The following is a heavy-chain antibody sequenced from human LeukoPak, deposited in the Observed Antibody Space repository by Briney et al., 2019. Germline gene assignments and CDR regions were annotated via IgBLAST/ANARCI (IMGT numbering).Heavy chain of an antibody. J-gene: IGHJ3*02. CDR3: ARLANDAFDI. CDR2: FYPGDSDT. V-gene: IGHV5-51*01. Sequence: GESLKISCKGSGYSFTSYGIGWVRQMPGKGLEWMGIFYPGDSDTRYSPSFQGQVTISADKSINTAYLQWSSLKASDTAMYYCARLANDAFDIWGQGTMVTVSS. CDR1: GYSFTSYG.